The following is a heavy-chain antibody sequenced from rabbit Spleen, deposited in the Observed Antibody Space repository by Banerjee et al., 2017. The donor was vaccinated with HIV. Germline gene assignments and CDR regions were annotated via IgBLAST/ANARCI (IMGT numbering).Heavy chain of an antibody. D-gene: IGHD4-1*01. Sequence: QSLEESGGGLVRPGASLTLTCKASGFSFNSGYDMCWVRQAPGKGPEWIGCIAAGSSGSTHYASWAKGRFTISKTSSTTVTLQMTSLTAADTATYFCARETSSGWGVVSFYFNLWGPGTLVTVS. CDR2: IAAGSSGST. CDR3: ARETSSGWGVVSFYFNL. CDR1: GFSFNSGYD. V-gene: IGHV1S40*01. J-gene: IGHJ4*01.